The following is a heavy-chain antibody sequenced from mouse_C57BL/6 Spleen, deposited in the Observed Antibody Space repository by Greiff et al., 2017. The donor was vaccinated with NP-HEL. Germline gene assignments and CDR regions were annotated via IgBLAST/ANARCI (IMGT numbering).Heavy chain of an antibody. D-gene: IGHD1-1*01. CDR1: GYTFTDYN. Sequence: EVQLQHSGPELVKPGASVKMSCKASGYTFTDYNMHWVKQSHGKSLEWIGYINPNNGGTSYNQKFKGKATLTADKSSSTAYMQLSSLTYEDSAVYYCARNYYGIDYWGQGTTLTVSS. V-gene: IGHV1-22*01. CDR3: ARNYYGIDY. J-gene: IGHJ2*01. CDR2: INPNNGGT.